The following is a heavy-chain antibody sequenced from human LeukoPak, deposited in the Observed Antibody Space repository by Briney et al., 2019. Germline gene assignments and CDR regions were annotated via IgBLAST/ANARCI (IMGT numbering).Heavy chain of an antibody. CDR2: INPNSGGT. Sequence: ASVKVSCKASGYTFTGYYMHWVRQAPGQGLEWMGWINPNSGGTNYAQKFQGRVTMTRDTSISTAYMELSRLRSDDTAVYYCARDYYDSGGRKFDPWGQGTLVTVSS. J-gene: IGHJ5*02. V-gene: IGHV1-2*02. CDR1: GYTFTGYY. D-gene: IGHD3-22*01. CDR3: ARDYYDSGGRKFDP.